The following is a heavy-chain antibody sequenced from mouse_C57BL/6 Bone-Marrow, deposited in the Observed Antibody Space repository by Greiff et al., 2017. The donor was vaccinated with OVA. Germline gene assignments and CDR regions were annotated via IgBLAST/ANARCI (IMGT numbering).Heavy chain of an antibody. CDR2: IDPVNGDT. Sequence: EVQLQPSGAEPVRPGASVKLSCTASGLNIKDDLMPWVKQRPEPGPERIGWIDPVNGDTEFASKFQGQATITAVTASKAAYLPLSSLTSEDTAVYYGNSIYYGNYNFDYWGQGTALTVSS. V-gene: IGHV14-4*01. D-gene: IGHD2-1*01. CDR3: NSIYYGNYNFDY. J-gene: IGHJ2*01. CDR1: GLNIKDDL.